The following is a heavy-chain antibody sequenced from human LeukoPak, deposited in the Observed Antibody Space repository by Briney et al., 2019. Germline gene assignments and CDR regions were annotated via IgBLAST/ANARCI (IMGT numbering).Heavy chain of an antibody. V-gene: IGHV1-2*02. J-gene: IGHJ5*02. CDR2: INPYSGGT. CDR3: TKDSASWGSLNWFDP. CDR1: GYTFTSYY. Sequence: GASVKVSCKASGYTFTSYYIHWVRQAPGQGLEWVGWINPYSGGTKYAQKFQGRVAMTRDTSISTAYMELSRLRPDDTAVYFCTKDSASWGSLNWFDPWGQGTLVTVSS. D-gene: IGHD2-2*01.